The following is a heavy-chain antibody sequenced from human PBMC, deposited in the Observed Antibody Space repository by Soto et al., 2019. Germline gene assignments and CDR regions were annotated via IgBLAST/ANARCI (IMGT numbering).Heavy chain of an antibody. V-gene: IGHV3-23*01. CDR2: SSATGAST. CDR1: GFTFATYT. D-gene: IGHD3-10*01. J-gene: IGHJ6*01. Sequence: QVLESGGNSVQPGVSLRLSCAASGFTFATYTMSWVRLAPGKGLEWVSASSATGASTYYAASVKARFTISRANSTNPLSVQIAGLRGEATVFYYCVSHGGGATVLRGVAVGGPGTGVSLSS. CDR3: VSHGGGATVLRGVAV.